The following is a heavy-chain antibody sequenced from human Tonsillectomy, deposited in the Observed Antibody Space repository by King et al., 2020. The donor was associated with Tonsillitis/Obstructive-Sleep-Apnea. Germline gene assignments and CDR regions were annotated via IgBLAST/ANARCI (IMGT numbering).Heavy chain of an antibody. D-gene: IGHD2-15*01. CDR3: AHPQPYCSGGTCYSGPFEY. Sequence: ITLKESGPTLVKPTQTLTLTCTFSGFSLSTSGVGVGWIRQPPGKALEWLALIYWDDDKRYSPSLKSRLTITKDTSKNQVVLTMTNMDPVDTATYYCAHPQPYCSGGTCYSGPFEYWGQGTLVTVSS. CDR2: IYWDDDK. CDR1: GFSLSTSGVG. J-gene: IGHJ4*02. V-gene: IGHV2-5*02.